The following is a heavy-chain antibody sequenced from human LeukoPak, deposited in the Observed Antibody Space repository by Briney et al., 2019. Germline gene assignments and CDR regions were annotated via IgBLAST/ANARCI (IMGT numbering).Heavy chain of an antibody. J-gene: IGHJ6*04. D-gene: IGHD3-10*01. CDR3: ARSLWFGGPEYGMDV. CDR2: ISSSGRTI. V-gene: IGHV3-48*03. CDR1: GFTFSSYE. Sequence: GGSLRLSCAASGFTFSSYEMNWVRQAPGKGREWGSYISSSGRTIYYADSVKGRFTISRDNAKNSLYLQMNSLRAEDTAVYYCARSLWFGGPEYGMDVWGKGTTVTVSS.